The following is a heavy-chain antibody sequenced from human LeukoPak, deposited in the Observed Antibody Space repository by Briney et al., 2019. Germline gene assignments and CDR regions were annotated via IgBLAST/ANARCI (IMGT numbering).Heavy chain of an antibody. D-gene: IGHD6-13*01. CDR2: IIPIFGTA. CDR3: ARGGFGLAAAGRSNYWYFDL. CDR1: GGTFSSYA. V-gene: IGHV1-69*13. J-gene: IGHJ2*01. Sequence: ASVKVSCKASGGTFSSYAISWVRQVPGQGLEWMGGIIPIFGTANYAQKFQGRVTITADESTSTAYMELSSLRSEDTAVYYWARGGFGLAAAGRSNYWYFDLWGRGTLVTVSS.